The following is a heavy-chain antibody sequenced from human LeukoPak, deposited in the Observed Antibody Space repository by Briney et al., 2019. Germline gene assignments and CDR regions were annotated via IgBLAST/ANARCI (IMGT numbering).Heavy chain of an antibody. CDR1: GGSISSYY. D-gene: IGHD3-9*01. CDR2: IYTSGST. Sequence: SETLSLTCTVSGGSISSYYWSWIRQPAGKGLEWIGRIYTSGSTNYNPSLKSRVTMSVDTSKNQFSLKLSSVTAADTAVYYCARDGSGTDWLLSAWFDPWGQGTLVTVSS. J-gene: IGHJ5*02. CDR3: ARDGSGTDWLLSAWFDP. V-gene: IGHV4-4*07.